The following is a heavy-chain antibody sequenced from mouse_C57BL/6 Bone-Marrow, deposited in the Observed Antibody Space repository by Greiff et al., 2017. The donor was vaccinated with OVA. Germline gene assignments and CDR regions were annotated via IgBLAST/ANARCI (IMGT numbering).Heavy chain of an antibody. CDR3: ARGGGTWYFDV. CDR1: GFTFSDYY. D-gene: IGHD1-1*02. J-gene: IGHJ1*03. CDR2: INYDGSST. V-gene: IGHV5-16*01. Sequence: EVMLVESEGGLVQPGSSMKLSCTASGFTFSDYYMAWVRQVPEKGLEWVANINYDGSSTYYLDSLKSRFIISRDNAKNILYLQMSSLKSEDTATYYCARGGGTWYFDVWGTGTTVTVSS.